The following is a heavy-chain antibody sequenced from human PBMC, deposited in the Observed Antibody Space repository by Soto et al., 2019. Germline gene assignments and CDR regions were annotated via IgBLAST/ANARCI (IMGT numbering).Heavy chain of an antibody. Sequence: SVTLPLTCAVYGGSFSGYYWSWIRQPPGKGLEWIGEINHSGSTNYNPSLKSRVTISVDTSKNQFSLKLSSVTAADTAVYYCARGQATTRGRFDYWGQGTLVTVSS. V-gene: IGHV4-34*01. D-gene: IGHD5-12*01. CDR2: INHSGST. CDR1: GGSFSGYY. CDR3: ARGQATTRGRFDY. J-gene: IGHJ4*02.